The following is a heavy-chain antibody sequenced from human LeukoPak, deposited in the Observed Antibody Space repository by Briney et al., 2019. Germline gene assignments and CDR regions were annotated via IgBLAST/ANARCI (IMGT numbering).Heavy chain of an antibody. J-gene: IGHJ3*02. CDR3: ARGAVRVARLDAFDI. V-gene: IGHV3-30*03. D-gene: IGHD2-8*02. CDR2: ISHDGSKK. CDR1: GFTFSSYG. Sequence: GGSLRLSCAASGFTFSSYGMHWVRQAPGKGLEWVAVISHDGSKKYYADSVKGRFTISRDNSKNTLYLQMNSLRDEDTAVYYCARGAVRVARLDAFDIWGQGTMVIVSS.